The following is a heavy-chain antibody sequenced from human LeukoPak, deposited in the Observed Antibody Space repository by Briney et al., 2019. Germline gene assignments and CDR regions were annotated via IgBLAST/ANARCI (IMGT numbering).Heavy chain of an antibody. D-gene: IGHD5-18*01. Sequence: QAGGSLRLSCAASGFTFSSYAMTWVRQAPGKGLEWVAVISGSGGTTYYADSVKGRFTISRDNSKNTLYLQMNSLRAGDTAVYYCANRGYVTYYFDCWGQGTLVTVSS. CDR3: ANRGYVTYYFDC. CDR1: GFTFSSYA. V-gene: IGHV3-23*01. CDR2: ISGSGGTT. J-gene: IGHJ4*02.